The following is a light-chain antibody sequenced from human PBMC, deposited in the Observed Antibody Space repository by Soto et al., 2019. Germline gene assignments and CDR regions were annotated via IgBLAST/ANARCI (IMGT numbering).Light chain of an antibody. V-gene: IGKV3-11*01. CDR1: RSVSSY. CDR3: QQRGNWPPWT. Sequence: EIVLTQSPATLSLSPGERVTLSCRASRSVSSYLAWYQQKPGQAPRLLIYDASNRATGIPARFSGSGSGTDFTLTISSLEPEDFAVYYCQQRGNWPPWTFGQGTKVEIK. J-gene: IGKJ1*01. CDR2: DAS.